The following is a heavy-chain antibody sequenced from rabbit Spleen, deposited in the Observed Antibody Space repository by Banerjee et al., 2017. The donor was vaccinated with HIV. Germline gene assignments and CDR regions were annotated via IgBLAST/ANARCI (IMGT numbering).Heavy chain of an antibody. CDR2: INAATGKP. D-gene: IGHD2-1*01. V-gene: IGHV1S45*01. J-gene: IGHJ4*01. Sequence: QEQLVESGGGLVKPEGTLKLSCTASGFSFSNKAVMCWVRQAPGKGLEWIACINAATGKPVYATWAKGRFTISRTSSTTVTLRMTSLTAADTATYFCVRDQAGDADYGPYYLNLWARAPSSPS. CDR3: VRDQAGDADYGPYYLNL. CDR1: GFSFSNKAV.